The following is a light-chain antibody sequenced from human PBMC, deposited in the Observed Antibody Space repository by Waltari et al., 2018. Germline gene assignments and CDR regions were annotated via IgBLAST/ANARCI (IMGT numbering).Light chain of an antibody. CDR2: WAS. CDR1: QSVLYSSNNKNY. J-gene: IGKJ3*01. V-gene: IGKV4-1*01. Sequence: DIVMTQSPDSLAVSLGERATIHCKSSQSVLYSSNNKNYLAWYHQKPGQPPKLLIYWASTRESGVPDRFSGSGSGTDFTLTISSLQAEDVAVYYCQQYYTTPLTFGPGTKVDIK. CDR3: QQYYTTPLT.